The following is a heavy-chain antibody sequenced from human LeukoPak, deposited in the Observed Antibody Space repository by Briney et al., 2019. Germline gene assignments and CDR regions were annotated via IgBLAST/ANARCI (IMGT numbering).Heavy chain of an antibody. V-gene: IGHV1-2*04. J-gene: IGHJ3*02. CDR3: ARKGVTTYYDSSGELYDAFDI. Sequence: ASVKVSCKASGYTFTGYYMHWVRQAPGQGLEWMGWINPNSGGTNYAQKFQGWVTMTRDTSISTAYMELSRLRSDDTAVYYCARKGVTTYYDSSGELYDAFDIWGQGTMVTVSS. CDR1: GYTFTGYY. CDR2: INPNSGGT. D-gene: IGHD3-22*01.